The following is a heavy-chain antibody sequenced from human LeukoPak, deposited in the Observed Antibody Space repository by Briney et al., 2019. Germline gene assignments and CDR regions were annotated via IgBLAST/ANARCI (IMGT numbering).Heavy chain of an antibody. V-gene: IGHV4-30-2*01. D-gene: IGHD4-17*01. CDR3: ARGGYGDYSPDY. Sequence: SETLSLTCAVSGGSISSGGYSWSWIRQPPGKGLEWIGYIYHSGSTYYNPSLKSRVTISVDRSKNQFSLKLSSVTAADTAVYYCARGGYGDYSPDYWGQGTLVTVSS. CDR2: IYHSGST. J-gene: IGHJ4*02. CDR1: GGSISSGGYS.